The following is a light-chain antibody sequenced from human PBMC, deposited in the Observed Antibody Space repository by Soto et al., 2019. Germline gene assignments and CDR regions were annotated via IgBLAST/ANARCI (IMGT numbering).Light chain of an antibody. CDR1: SGDVGGYNY. V-gene: IGLV2-14*01. CDR3: SSYTSSSPYV. Sequence: QSALTQPASVSGSPGQSITISCTGTSGDVGGYNYVSWYQQHPGKAPKLMIYDVSSRPSGVSDRFSGSKSGNTASLTISGLQAEDEADYYCSSYTSSSPYVFGTGTKVTVL. CDR2: DVS. J-gene: IGLJ1*01.